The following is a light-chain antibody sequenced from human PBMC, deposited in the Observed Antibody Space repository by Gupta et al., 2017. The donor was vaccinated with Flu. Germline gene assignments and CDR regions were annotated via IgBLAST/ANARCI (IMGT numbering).Light chain of an antibody. CDR1: QSVSHN. CDR2: GAS. Sequence: EVVMTQSPATLSVSPGEKATLFCRASQSVSHNLAWYQQKPGQAPRLLIYGASTRASGVPGRFSGSGSGATFTLTISDLQSEDFGVYYCQQYDKWPPVTFGGGTKVEIE. CDR3: QQYDKWPPVT. J-gene: IGKJ4*01. V-gene: IGKV3-15*01.